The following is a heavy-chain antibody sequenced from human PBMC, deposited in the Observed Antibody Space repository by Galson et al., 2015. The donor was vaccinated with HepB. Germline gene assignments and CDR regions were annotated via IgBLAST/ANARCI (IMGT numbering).Heavy chain of an antibody. Sequence: SLRLSCAASGFTFSSYAMHWVRQAPGKGLEWVAVISYDGSNKYYADSVKGRFTISRDNSKNTLYLQMNSLRAEDTAVYYCARGYRSIAAAGTVDYWGQGTLVTVSS. CDR1: GFTFSSYA. CDR3: ARGYRSIAAAGTVDY. D-gene: IGHD6-13*01. CDR2: ISYDGSNK. J-gene: IGHJ4*02. V-gene: IGHV3-30*04.